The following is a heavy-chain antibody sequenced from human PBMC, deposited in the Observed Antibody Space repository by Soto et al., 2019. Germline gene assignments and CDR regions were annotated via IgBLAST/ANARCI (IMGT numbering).Heavy chain of an antibody. D-gene: IGHD4-17*01. CDR3: ARGHEYGCNSDAFDI. CDR1: GGTFSTSS. V-gene: IGHV1-69*14. CDR2: ILPIFGTA. Sequence: QVQLVQSGAEVKKPGSSVKVSCKASGGTFSTSSINWVRQAPGQRPEWMGNILPIFGTADYAQNFQGRVTITADKSTNTAYMEVRSLLSEDTAVYYCARGHEYGCNSDAFDIWGQGTVVTVSS. J-gene: IGHJ3*02.